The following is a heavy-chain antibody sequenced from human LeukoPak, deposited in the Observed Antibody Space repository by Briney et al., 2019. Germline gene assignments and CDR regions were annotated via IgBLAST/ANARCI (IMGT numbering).Heavy chain of an antibody. J-gene: IGHJ3*02. D-gene: IGHD3-22*01. CDR2: IIPIFGIA. CDR1: GGTFSSYA. V-gene: IGHV1-69*04. CDR3: ARDPREDYYDSSGAFDI. Sequence: SVKVSCKAPGGTFSSYAISWVRQAPGQGLEWMGRIIPIFGIANYAQKFQGRVTITADKSTSTAYMELSSLRSEDTAVYYCARDPREDYYDSSGAFDIWGQGTMVTVSS.